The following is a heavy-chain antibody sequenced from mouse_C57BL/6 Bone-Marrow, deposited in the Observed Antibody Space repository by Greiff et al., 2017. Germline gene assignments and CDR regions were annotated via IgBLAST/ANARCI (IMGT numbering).Heavy chain of an antibody. Sequence: DVMLVESGPGMVKPSQSLSLTCTVTGYSITSGYDWHWIRHFPGNKLEWMGYISYSGSTNYNPSLKSRISITHDTSKNHFFLKLNSVTTEDTATYYCARAYGSSHYAMDYWGQGTSVTVSS. J-gene: IGHJ4*01. CDR1: GYSITSGYD. D-gene: IGHD1-1*01. V-gene: IGHV3-1*01. CDR2: ISYSGST. CDR3: ARAYGSSHYAMDY.